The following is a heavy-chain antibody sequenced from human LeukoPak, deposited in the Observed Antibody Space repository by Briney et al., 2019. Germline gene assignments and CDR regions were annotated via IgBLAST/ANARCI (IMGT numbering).Heavy chain of an antibody. Sequence: SETLSLTCTVSGGSISSYYWSWIRQPPGKGLEWIGYIYYSGSTNYNPSLKSRVTISVDTSKNQFSLKLNSVTAADTAVYYCAREGPRREFGKLIDGFRGWLDPWGQGALVTVSS. CDR3: AREGPRREFGKLIDGFRGWLDP. CDR2: IYYSGST. CDR1: GGSISSYY. V-gene: IGHV4-59*12. D-gene: IGHD3-16*02. J-gene: IGHJ5*02.